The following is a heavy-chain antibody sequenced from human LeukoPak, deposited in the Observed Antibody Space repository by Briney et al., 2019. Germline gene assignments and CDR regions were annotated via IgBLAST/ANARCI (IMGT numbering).Heavy chain of an antibody. Sequence: SETLSLTCTVSGGSISSYYWSWIRQPPGKGLEWIGEINHSGSTNYNPSLKSRVTISVDTSKNQFSLKLSSVTAADTAVYYCARGRHSSGWSDYWGQGTLVTVSS. J-gene: IGHJ4*01. CDR3: ARGRHSSGWSDY. D-gene: IGHD6-19*01. CDR2: INHSGST. V-gene: IGHV4-34*01. CDR1: GGSISSYY.